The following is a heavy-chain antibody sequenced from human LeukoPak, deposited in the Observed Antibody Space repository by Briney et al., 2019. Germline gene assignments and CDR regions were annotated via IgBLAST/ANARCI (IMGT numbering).Heavy chain of an antibody. Sequence: GESLKISCKASGYNFIDYWIGWVRQMPGKGLEWMGIIYPGDSNVRYSPSFRGQVTISADESISTAYLQWGSLTASDTAMYYCARENFGMGDYRGQGALVTVSS. V-gene: IGHV5-51*01. CDR1: GYNFIDYW. J-gene: IGHJ4*02. D-gene: IGHD1-14*01. CDR3: ARENFGMGDY. CDR2: IYPGDSNV.